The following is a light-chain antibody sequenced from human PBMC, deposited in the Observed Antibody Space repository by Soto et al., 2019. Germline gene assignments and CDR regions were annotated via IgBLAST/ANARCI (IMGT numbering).Light chain of an antibody. J-gene: IGKJ2*01. Sequence: DIQMTQSPSTLSAPIGDRVTLTCRASQSLTGRLAWYQQEPGRPPKLLIYDVSILESGVPSRFSGSESGTDFTLTISSLRPDDFAPFDCQQYKVYPYTFGQGTRLDI. CDR1: QSLTGR. CDR3: QQYKVYPYT. V-gene: IGKV1-5*01. CDR2: DVS.